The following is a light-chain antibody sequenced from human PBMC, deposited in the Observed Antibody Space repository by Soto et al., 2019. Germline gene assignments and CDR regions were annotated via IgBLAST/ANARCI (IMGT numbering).Light chain of an antibody. V-gene: IGKV3D-15*01. J-gene: IGKJ1*01. Sequence: PGERVSLSCRASQSISNNLAWYQQRRGQPPRLLIYGSSTRATDIPPRFSGSASGTEFPLTISSLQSEDSAVYYCHHYNNWPPGTFGQGTKVEIK. CDR1: QSISNN. CDR2: GSS. CDR3: HHYNNWPPGT.